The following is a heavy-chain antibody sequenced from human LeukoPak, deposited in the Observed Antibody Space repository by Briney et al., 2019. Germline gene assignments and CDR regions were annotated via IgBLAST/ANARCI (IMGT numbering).Heavy chain of an antibody. V-gene: IGHV3-23*01. CDR2: ISGSGGST. CDR1: GFTFSSYT. CDR3: AKGLNGRGYSYGYWAPTDY. J-gene: IGHJ4*02. Sequence: PGGSLRLSCAASGFTFSSYTMNWVRQAPGKGLEWVSAISGSGGSTYYADSVKGRFTISRDNSKNTLYLQMNSLRAEDTAVYYCAKGLNGRGYSYGYWAPTDYWGQGTLVTVSS. D-gene: IGHD5-18*01.